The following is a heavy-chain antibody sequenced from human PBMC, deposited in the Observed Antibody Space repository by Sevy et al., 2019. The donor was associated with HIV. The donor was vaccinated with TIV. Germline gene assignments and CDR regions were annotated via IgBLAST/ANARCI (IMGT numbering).Heavy chain of an antibody. CDR3: ARAMGYIWGSYPDY. D-gene: IGHD3-16*02. Sequence: SETLSLTCTVSGGSISSSSYYWGWIRQPPGKGLEWIGSIYYSGSTYYNPSLKSRVTISVDTSKNQFSRKLSSVTAADTAVYYCARAMGYIWGSYPDYWGQGTLVTVSS. CDR2: IYYSGST. J-gene: IGHJ4*02. V-gene: IGHV4-39*01. CDR1: GGSISSSSYY.